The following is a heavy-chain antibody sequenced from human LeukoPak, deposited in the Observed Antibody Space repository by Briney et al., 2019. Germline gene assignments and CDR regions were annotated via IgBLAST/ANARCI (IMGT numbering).Heavy chain of an antibody. J-gene: IGHJ6*02. CDR3: AKAIEVATSFYYYGMDV. Sequence: GRSLRLSCAASGSTFSNYAMSWVRQSPGKGLEWVSAISANGISTYYADSVKGRFTISRDNSKNALFLQMNSLRAEDTAVYYCAKAIEVATSFYYYGMDVWGQGTTVTVSS. D-gene: IGHD5-12*01. V-gene: IGHV3-23*01. CDR2: ISANGIST. CDR1: GSTFSNYA.